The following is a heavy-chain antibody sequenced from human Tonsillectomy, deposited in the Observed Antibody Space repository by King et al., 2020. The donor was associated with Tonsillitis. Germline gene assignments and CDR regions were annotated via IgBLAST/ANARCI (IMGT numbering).Heavy chain of an antibody. V-gene: IGHV5-51*01. CDR2: IYPGDSDI. CDR3: ARQKYGSGSHFDY. Sequence: QLVQSGAEVKKAGESLKISCKGSGYNFSSYWIGWVRQMPGKGLEWMGIIYPGDSDIGYSPSFQGQVTISADKSISTAYLQWSSLKPSDTAMYYCARQKYGSGSHFDYWGQGTPVTVSS. CDR1: GYNFSSYW. J-gene: IGHJ4*02. D-gene: IGHD3-10*01.